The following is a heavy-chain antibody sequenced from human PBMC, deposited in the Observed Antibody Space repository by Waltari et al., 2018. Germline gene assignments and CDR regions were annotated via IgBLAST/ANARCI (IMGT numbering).Heavy chain of an antibody. D-gene: IGHD3-3*01. CDR3: ANFYDFWSRFDY. V-gene: IGHV3-23*01. Sequence: CAASGFTFSSYAMSWVRQAPGKGLEWVSAISGSGGSTYYADSVKGRFTISRDNSKNTLYLQMNSLRAEDTAVYYCANFYDFWSRFDYWGQGTLVTVSS. CDR1: GFTFSSYA. J-gene: IGHJ4*02. CDR2: ISGSGGST.